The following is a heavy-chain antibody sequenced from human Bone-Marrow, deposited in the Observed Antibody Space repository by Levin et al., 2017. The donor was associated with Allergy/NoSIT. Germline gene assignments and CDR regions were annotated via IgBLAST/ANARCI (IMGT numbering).Heavy chain of an antibody. Sequence: SCAASGFTFSSYPMHWVRQAPGKGLDWVAAIWYDGSNKHYADSVKGRFTISRDNSKNTLYLQMNSLRAEDTAVYYCARDHPTAMDYWGQGTLVTVSS. J-gene: IGHJ4*02. V-gene: IGHV3-33*01. CDR1: GFTFSSYP. CDR2: IWYDGSNK. CDR3: ARDHPTAMDY.